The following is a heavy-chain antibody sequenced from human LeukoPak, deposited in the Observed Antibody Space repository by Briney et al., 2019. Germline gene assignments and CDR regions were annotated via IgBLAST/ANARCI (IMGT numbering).Heavy chain of an antibody. J-gene: IGHJ5*02. CDR2: IFSNDEK. Sequence: SGPTLVNPTETLTLTCTVSGFSLSNARMGVSWIRQPPGKALEWRAHIFSNDEKSYSTSLKSRLTISKDTSKSQVVLTMTNMDPVDTATYYCARIPQPDSSSWYCWFDPWGQGTLVTVSS. CDR3: ARIPQPDSSSWYCWFDP. CDR1: GFSLSNARMG. D-gene: IGHD6-13*01. V-gene: IGHV2-26*01.